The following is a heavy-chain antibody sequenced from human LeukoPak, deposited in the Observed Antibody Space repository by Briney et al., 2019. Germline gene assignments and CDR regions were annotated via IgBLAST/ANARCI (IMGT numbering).Heavy chain of an antibody. CDR1: GGSISRSSSY. J-gene: IGHJ6*02. V-gene: IGHV4-39*01. D-gene: IGHD6-19*01. Sequence: SETLSLTCSVSGGSISRSSSYWGWIRQPPGKGLEWIGNIYYSGSTYYNPSLKSRVTISVDTSKNQFSLKLSSVTAADTAVYYCARLSSGWSYYYGMDVWGQGTTVTVSS. CDR2: IYYSGST. CDR3: ARLSSGWSYYYGMDV.